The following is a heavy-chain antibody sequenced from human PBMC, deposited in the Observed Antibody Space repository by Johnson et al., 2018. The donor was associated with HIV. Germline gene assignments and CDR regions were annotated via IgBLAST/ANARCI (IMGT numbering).Heavy chain of an antibody. CDR1: GFTFSNYD. V-gene: IGHV3-30*19. Sequence: QMQLVESGGGVVQPGRSLRLSCAASGFTFSNYDMHWVRQAPGKGLEWVALICYDGANKYYADSVKGRFTISRDNSKNTLYLQMNSLRAENHCDNWVHDAFDIWGQGTMVTVSS. CDR3: HDAFDI. J-gene: IGHJ3*02. D-gene: IGHD1-20*01. CDR2: ICYDGANK.